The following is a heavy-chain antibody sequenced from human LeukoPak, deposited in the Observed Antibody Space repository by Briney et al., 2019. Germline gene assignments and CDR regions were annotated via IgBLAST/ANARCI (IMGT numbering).Heavy chain of an antibody. CDR1: GYTLTELS. CDR3: ATSLLWFGGGDY. Sequence: ASVKVSCKVSGYTLTELSMHWVRQAPGKGLEWMGGFDPEDGETIYAQKFQGRVTMTEDTSTGTAYMELSSLRSEDTAVYYCATSLLWFGGGDYWGQGTLVTVSS. V-gene: IGHV1-24*01. D-gene: IGHD3-10*01. CDR2: FDPEDGET. J-gene: IGHJ4*02.